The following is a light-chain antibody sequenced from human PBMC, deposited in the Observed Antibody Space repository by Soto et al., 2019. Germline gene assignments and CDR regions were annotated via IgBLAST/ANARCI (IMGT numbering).Light chain of an antibody. Sequence: DIVMTQSPLSLPVTPGEPASISCRSSQSLLHSNGYNYLDWYMQKPGQSPQLLIYLGSNRASGVPDRFSGSGSGTDFTLKISRVEAEDVGVYYCMQALQTPHVMYTFGQGTELEIK. CDR1: QSLLHSNGYNY. V-gene: IGKV2-28*01. CDR3: MQALQTPHVMYT. CDR2: LGS. J-gene: IGKJ2*01.